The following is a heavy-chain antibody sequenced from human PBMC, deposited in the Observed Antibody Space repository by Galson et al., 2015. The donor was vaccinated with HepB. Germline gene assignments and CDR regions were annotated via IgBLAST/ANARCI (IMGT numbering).Heavy chain of an antibody. CDR2: ISPNSGGT. D-gene: IGHD2-15*01. Sequence: SVKVSCKASGYTFTGYYMHWVRQAPGQGLEWMGWISPNSGGTNYAQKFQGRITMTRDTSISTAYMELSRLRSDDTAVYYYASSTYCSGVTCYELDYWGQGTRVTVSS. CDR1: GYTFTGYY. J-gene: IGHJ4*02. CDR3: ASSTYCSGVTCYELDY. V-gene: IGHV1-2*02.